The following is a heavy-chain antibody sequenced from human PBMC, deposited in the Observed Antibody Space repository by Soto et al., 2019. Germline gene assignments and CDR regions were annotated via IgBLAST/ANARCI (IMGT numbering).Heavy chain of an antibody. Sequence: EVQLLESGGGLVQPGGSLRLSCAASGFTFGTYAMNWVRQAPGKGLEWVSGITGSGGRTYYADSVKGRFTISRNNPKNTLYLQTNSLRGDNTAVYYCAKDRSVDTRDWFDPWGHGTLVTVSS. CDR3: AKDRSVDTRDWFDP. D-gene: IGHD5-18*01. CDR1: GFTFGTYA. V-gene: IGHV3-23*01. J-gene: IGHJ5*02. CDR2: ITGSGGRT.